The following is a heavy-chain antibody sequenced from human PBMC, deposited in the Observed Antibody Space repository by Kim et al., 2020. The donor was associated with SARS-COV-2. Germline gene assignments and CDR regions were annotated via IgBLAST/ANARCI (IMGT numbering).Heavy chain of an antibody. V-gene: IGHV3-11*06. D-gene: IGHD3-9*01. J-gene: IGHJ4*02. Sequence: VNGRITISRDNAKNSLYLQMNSLRAEDTAVYYCARDHGLRYFDWLLYPDYWGQGTLVTVSS. CDR3: ARDHGLRYFDWLLYPDY.